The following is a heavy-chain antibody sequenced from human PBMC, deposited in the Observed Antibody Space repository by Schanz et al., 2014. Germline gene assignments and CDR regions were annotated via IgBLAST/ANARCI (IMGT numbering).Heavy chain of an antibody. D-gene: IGHD3-9*01. Sequence: EVHLVESGGGLVKPGGSLRLSCAASGFSFSNYIMSWIRQAPGKGLEWVSGIGGSGDSTHYADSVKGRFIISRDNSKNTLYLQVNSLRAEDTAVYYCAKHVRSLTGNDYWGQGTLXTVAS. CDR3: AKHVRSLTGNDY. CDR1: GFSFSNYI. CDR2: IGGSGDST. V-gene: IGHV3-23*04. J-gene: IGHJ4*02.